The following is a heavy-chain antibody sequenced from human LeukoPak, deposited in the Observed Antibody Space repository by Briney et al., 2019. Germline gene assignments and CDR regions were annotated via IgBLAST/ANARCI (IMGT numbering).Heavy chain of an antibody. CDR1: GGSISNKY. D-gene: IGHD2-15*01. CDR2: IYYSGST. CDR3: ARNGDYSMDY. Sequence: SETLSLTCTVSGGSISNKYWGWIRQPPGKGLEWIGYIYYSGSTNYNPSLKSRVTILVDTSKNQFSLKLSSVTAADTAVYYCARNGDYSMDYWGQGTLVTVSS. J-gene: IGHJ4*02. V-gene: IGHV4-59*01.